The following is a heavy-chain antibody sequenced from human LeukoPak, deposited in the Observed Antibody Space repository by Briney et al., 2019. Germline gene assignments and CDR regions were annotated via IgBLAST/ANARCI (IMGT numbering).Heavy chain of an antibody. CDR1: GGSFSGYY. CDR3: ARGPKQYYDILAGYYRAKYYFDY. D-gene: IGHD3-9*01. Sequence: PSETLSLTCAVYGGSFSGYYWSWIRQPPGKGLEWIGEINHSGSTNYNPSLKSRVTISVDTSKNQFSLKLSSVTAADTAVYYCARGPKQYYDILAGYYRAKYYFDYWGQGTLVTVSS. J-gene: IGHJ4*02. CDR2: INHSGST. V-gene: IGHV4-34*01.